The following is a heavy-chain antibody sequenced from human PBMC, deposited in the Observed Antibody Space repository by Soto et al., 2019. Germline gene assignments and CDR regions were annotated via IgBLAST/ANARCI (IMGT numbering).Heavy chain of an antibody. Sequence: GSLRLSCAASGFTFSSYGMHWVRQAPGKGLEWVAVISYDGSNKYYAGSLKGRFTVSRDNSKNTLYLQMSSLRAEDTAVYYCVKDGSSGWPYYYGMDVWGQGTTVTVSS. CDR1: GFTFSSYG. CDR3: VKDGSSGWPYYYGMDV. J-gene: IGHJ6*02. V-gene: IGHV3-30*18. CDR2: ISYDGSNK. D-gene: IGHD6-19*01.